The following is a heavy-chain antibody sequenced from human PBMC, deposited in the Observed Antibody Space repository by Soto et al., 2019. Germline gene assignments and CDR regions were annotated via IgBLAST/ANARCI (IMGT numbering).Heavy chain of an antibody. J-gene: IGHJ4*02. CDR2: ISSSGSNI. V-gene: IGHV3-48*03. CDR1: GFTFSSYE. CDR3: ARKQWLSGFDY. D-gene: IGHD6-19*01. Sequence: EVHLVESGGGLVQPGGSLRLSCAASGFTFSSYEMNWVRQAPGKGLEWVSYISSSGSNIYYADSVKGRFTISRDNAKNSLYLQMNILRAEDTSVYYCARKQWLSGFDYWGQGTLVTVSS.